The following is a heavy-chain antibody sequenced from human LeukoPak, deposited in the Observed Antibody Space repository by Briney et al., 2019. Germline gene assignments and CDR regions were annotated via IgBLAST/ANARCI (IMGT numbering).Heavy chain of an antibody. CDR1: GYSISSGYY. D-gene: IGHD2-2*01. J-gene: IGHJ4*02. Sequence: PSETLSLTCTVSGYSISSGYYWGWIRQPPGKGLEWIGSIYHSGSTYYNPSLKSRVTISVDTSKNQFSLKLSSVTAADTAVYYCASYCSSTSCPPFDYWGQGTLVTVSS. CDR3: ASYCSSTSCPPFDY. CDR2: IYHSGST. V-gene: IGHV4-38-2*02.